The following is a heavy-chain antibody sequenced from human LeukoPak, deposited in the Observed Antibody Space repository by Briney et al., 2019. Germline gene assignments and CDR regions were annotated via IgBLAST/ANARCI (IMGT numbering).Heavy chain of an antibody. D-gene: IGHD3-10*01. CDR2: IYYSGST. J-gene: IGHJ5*02. CDR1: GGSISSSSYY. V-gene: IGHV4-39*07. Sequence: PSETLSLTCTVSGGSISSSSYYWGWIRQPPGKGLEWIGSIYYSGSTYYNPSLKSRVTISVDTSKNQFSLKLSSVTAADTAVHYCAREAPPPLYYYGSGMNWFDPWGQGTLVTVSS. CDR3: AREAPPPLYYYGSGMNWFDP.